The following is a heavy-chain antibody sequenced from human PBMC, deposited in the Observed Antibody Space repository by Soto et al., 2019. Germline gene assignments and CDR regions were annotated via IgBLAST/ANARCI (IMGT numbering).Heavy chain of an antibody. J-gene: IGHJ4*02. CDR2: IWYDGSNK. V-gene: IGHV3-33*01. CDR3: ARDAHYYDSSGYPDY. Sequence: GSLRLSCAASGFPFSSYGMHWVRQAPGKGLEWVAVIWYDGSNKYYADSVKGRFTISRDNSKNTLYLQMNSLRAEDTTVYYCARDAHYYDSSGYPDYWGQGTLVTVSS. D-gene: IGHD3-22*01. CDR1: GFPFSSYG.